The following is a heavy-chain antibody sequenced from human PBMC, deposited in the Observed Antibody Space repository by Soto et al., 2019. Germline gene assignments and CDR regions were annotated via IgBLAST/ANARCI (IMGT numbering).Heavy chain of an antibody. D-gene: IGHD3-16*01. Sequence: QVQLQESGPGLVKPSQTLSLTCTVSGDSITRGAYYWTWIRQHPGKGLEWIGYISNTGRTYYTPSPKSRLSISLDTSENQFSLKLTSVTAADTAIYYCARARQYYDCELDPWGQGTLVTVSS. V-gene: IGHV4-31*03. CDR3: ARARQYYDCELDP. J-gene: IGHJ5*02. CDR2: ISNTGRT. CDR1: GDSITRGAYY.